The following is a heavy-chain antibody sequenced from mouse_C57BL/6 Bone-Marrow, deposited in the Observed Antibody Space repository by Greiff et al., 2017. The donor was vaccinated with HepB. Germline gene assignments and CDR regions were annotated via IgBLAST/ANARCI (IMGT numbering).Heavy chain of an antibody. CDR1: GYTFTDYY. Sequence: VQLQQSGAELVRPGASVKLSCKASGYTFTDYYINWVKQRPGQGLEWIARIYPGSGNTYYNEKFKGKATLTAEKSSSTAYMQLSSLTSEYSAVYFCATTTLVATDAMDYWGQGTSVTVSS. J-gene: IGHJ4*01. V-gene: IGHV1-76*01. CDR2: IYPGSGNT. CDR3: ATTTLVATDAMDY. D-gene: IGHD1-1*01.